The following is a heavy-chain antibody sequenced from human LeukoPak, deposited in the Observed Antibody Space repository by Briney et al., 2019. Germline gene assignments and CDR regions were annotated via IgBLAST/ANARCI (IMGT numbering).Heavy chain of an antibody. CDR1: GGSISRYY. Sequence: PSETLSLTCTVSGGSISRYYWTWIRQPPGKGLEWIGYIHESGSTKYNPSFKSRVTISVDTSKNQFSLKLSSVTAADMAVYYCARGAIVAAGNYYFDYWGQGAPVTVSS. D-gene: IGHD6-13*01. V-gene: IGHV4-59*01. CDR3: ARGAIVAAGNYYFDY. J-gene: IGHJ4*02. CDR2: IHESGST.